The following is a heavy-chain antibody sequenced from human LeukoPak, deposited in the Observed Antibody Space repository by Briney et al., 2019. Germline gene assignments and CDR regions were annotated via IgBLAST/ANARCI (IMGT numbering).Heavy chain of an antibody. V-gene: IGHV3-48*01. Sequence: GGSLRLSCAASGFTFSSYSMNWVRQAPGKGLEWVSYISSSSSTIYYADSVKGRFTISRDNAKNSLYLQMNSLRAEDTAVYYCARGSDSSSWYAYYYYYMDVWGKGTTVTVSS. J-gene: IGHJ6*03. D-gene: IGHD6-13*01. CDR1: GFTFSSYS. CDR3: ARGSDSSSWYAYYYYYMDV. CDR2: ISSSSSTI.